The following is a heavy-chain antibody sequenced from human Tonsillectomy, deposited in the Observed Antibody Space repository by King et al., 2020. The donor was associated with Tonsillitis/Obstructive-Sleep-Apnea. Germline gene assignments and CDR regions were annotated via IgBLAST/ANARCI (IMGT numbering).Heavy chain of an antibody. CDR3: ARGGRGYSYGFDY. CDR1: GFTFSSYS. CDR2: ISSSSSYI. D-gene: IGHD5-18*01. Sequence: VQLVESGGGLVKPGGSLRLSCAASGFTFSSYSMNWVRQAPGKGLEWVSSISSSSSYIYYADSVKGRFTISRDNAKNSLSLQMNSLRAEDTAVYYCARGGRGYSYGFDYWGQGTLVTVSS. J-gene: IGHJ4*02. V-gene: IGHV3-21*01.